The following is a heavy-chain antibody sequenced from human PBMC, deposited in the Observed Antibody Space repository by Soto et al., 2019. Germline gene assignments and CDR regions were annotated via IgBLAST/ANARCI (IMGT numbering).Heavy chain of an antibody. D-gene: IGHD3-9*01. CDR1: GFTFSSSG. J-gene: IGHJ2*01. V-gene: IGHV3-23*01. CDR2: ISVSGCTT. CDR3: ARRYISSRGDFDL. Sequence: EVQLLESGGGLVQPGGSLRLSCTASGFTFSSSGMRWVRQAPGKGLEWVSAISVSGCTTEYTESVKGRFSISRDKPTNTLYSQMNILRADDTAIYYCARRYISSRGDFDLWGRGTLVTVSS.